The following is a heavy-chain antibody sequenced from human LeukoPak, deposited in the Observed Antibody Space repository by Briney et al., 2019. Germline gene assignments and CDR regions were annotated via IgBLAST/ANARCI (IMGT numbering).Heavy chain of an antibody. Sequence: ASVKVSCKASGCTFSSYAISWVRQAPGQGLEWMGGIIPIFGTANYAQKFQGRVTITADESTITAYMELSSLRSEDTAVYYCARGYYGSGSYENYYYYYMDVWGKGTTVTVSS. CDR2: IIPIFGTA. J-gene: IGHJ6*03. CDR3: ARGYYGSGSYENYYYYYMDV. CDR1: GCTFSSYA. V-gene: IGHV1-69*13. D-gene: IGHD3-10*01.